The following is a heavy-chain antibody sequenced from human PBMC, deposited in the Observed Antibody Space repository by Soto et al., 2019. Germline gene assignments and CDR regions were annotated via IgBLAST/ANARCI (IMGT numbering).Heavy chain of an antibody. CDR3: VKEYYAVSGGLGGLHAFDF. Sequence: EVQLVESGGGLVQPGRSLRLSCAASGFAFDDYAMHWVRQPPGKGLEWVSRISWNSDYIAYGDSVKGRFTVSRDNANNPLFLQMDSLSPEDTALYYCVKEYYAVSGGLGGLHAFDFWGQGTVVNVST. V-gene: IGHV3-9*01. J-gene: IGHJ3*01. CDR2: ISWNSDYI. CDR1: GFAFDDYA. D-gene: IGHD3-22*01.